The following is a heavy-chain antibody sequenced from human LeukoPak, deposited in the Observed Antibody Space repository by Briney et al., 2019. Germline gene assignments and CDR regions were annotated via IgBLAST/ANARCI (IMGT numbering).Heavy chain of an antibody. Sequence: GGSLGLSCAASGFTFSSYSMNWVRQAPGKGLEWVSYISSSSSTIYYADSVKGRFTISRDNAKNSLYLQMNSLRAGDTAVYYCAKDPRSSSWYSGNMDVWGKGTTVTISS. CDR3: AKDPRSSSWYSGNMDV. CDR2: ISSSSSTI. D-gene: IGHD6-13*01. V-gene: IGHV3-48*01. J-gene: IGHJ6*03. CDR1: GFTFSSYS.